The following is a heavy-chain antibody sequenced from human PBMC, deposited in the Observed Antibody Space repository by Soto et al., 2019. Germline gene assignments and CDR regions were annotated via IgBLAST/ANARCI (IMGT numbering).Heavy chain of an antibody. Sequence: ASVKVSCKACGYTFTSYYMHCVRQAPGQGLEWMGIINPSGGSTSYAQKFQGRVTMTRDTSTSTVYMELSSLRSEDTSVYYCARTIPYYYGSGSYYEGNWFDPWGQGTLVTVSS. V-gene: IGHV1-46*03. CDR3: ARTIPYYYGSGSYYEGNWFDP. CDR1: GYTFTSYY. D-gene: IGHD3-10*01. J-gene: IGHJ5*02. CDR2: INPSGGST.